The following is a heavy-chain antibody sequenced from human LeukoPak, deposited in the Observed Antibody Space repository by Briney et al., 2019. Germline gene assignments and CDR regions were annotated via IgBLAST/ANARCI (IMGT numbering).Heavy chain of an antibody. V-gene: IGHV4-61*01. D-gene: IGHD3-22*01. CDR3: ARDFYYDNYFDY. J-gene: IGHJ4*02. CDR2: IYYSGSS. CDR1: GGSVNSGSYY. Sequence: SETLSLTCTVSGGSVNSGSYYWSWIRQPPGKGQEWIGYIYYSGSSNYNPSLKSRVTISVDTSKNQFSLKLSSVTAADTAMYYCARDFYYDNYFDYWGQGILVTVSS.